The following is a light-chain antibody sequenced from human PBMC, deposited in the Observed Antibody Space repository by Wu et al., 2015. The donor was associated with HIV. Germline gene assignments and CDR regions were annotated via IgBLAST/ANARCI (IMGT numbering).Light chain of an antibody. Sequence: EIVMTQSPATLSVSPGERATLSCRASQSIGSNLAWYQQKPGQAPRVLIYGASTRATGIPVGFSGSGSGTEFTLTISSLQSEDIAIYYCQQYNNWPSVSFGQGTKLEIK. CDR1: QSIGSN. CDR2: GAS. J-gene: IGKJ2*03. CDR3: QQYNNWPSVS. V-gene: IGKV3-15*01.